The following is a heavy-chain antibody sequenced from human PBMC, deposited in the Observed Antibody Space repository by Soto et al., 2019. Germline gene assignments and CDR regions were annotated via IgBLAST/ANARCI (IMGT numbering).Heavy chain of an antibody. Sequence: QVQLQASDAGLVKASQTLSLTCTVSGGSVSSGAYYWTWIRQRPGKGLEWIGYIYYSGSTYYSPSLNGRLSISLEAYKNQFSLRLSSVTAADTAMYYCARARLRAVYAFDIWGQGTMVTVSS. CDR1: GGSVSSGAYY. CDR2: IYYSGST. J-gene: IGHJ3*02. D-gene: IGHD5-12*01. CDR3: ARARLRAVYAFDI. V-gene: IGHV4-31*03.